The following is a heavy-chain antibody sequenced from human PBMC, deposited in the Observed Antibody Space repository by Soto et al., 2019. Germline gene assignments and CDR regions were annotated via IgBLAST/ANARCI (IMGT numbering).Heavy chain of an antibody. CDR2: ISGSGTT. Sequence: VGSLRLSCAASGFTFSIFAMSWVRQSPGKGLEWVSTISGSGTTDYAASVKDRFIISRDDSNDTLYLHMNRLKTDDTAVYYCTTASQWLPPYSWGQGALVTVSS. CDR3: TTASQWLPPYS. D-gene: IGHD6-19*01. V-gene: IGHV3-23*01. CDR1: GFTFSIFA. J-gene: IGHJ4*02.